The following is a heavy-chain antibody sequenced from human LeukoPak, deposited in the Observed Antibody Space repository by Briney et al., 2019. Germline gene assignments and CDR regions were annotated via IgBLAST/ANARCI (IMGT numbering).Heavy chain of an antibody. V-gene: IGHV4-59*11. CDR1: VGALSSHY. CDR3: ARGPYYYDILTGYSDNWFDP. D-gene: IGHD3-9*01. J-gene: IGHJ5*02. Sequence: PSETLSLTCTLSVGALSSHYWSWIRQPPGKGLEWIGYIYYSVSTKYKPPLKSRVTISVDTSKNQFSLKLSSVTAAVTAVYYCARGPYYYDILTGYSDNWFDPWGQGTLVTVSS. CDR2: IYYSVST.